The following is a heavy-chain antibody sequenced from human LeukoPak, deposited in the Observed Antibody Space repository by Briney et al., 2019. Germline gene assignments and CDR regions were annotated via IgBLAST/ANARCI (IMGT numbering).Heavy chain of an antibody. CDR2: ISWNSGSI. D-gene: IGHD3-3*01. Sequence: GRSLRLSCAASGFTFYDYAMHWVRQAPGKGLEWVSGISWNSGSIGYADSVKGRFTISRANAKNSLYLQMNSLRAEDTALYYCAKVPPLLLRFLEWLLSYYYYYMDVWGKGTTVTVSS. CDR3: AKVPPLLLRFLEWLLSYYYYYMDV. V-gene: IGHV3-9*01. J-gene: IGHJ6*03. CDR1: GFTFYDYA.